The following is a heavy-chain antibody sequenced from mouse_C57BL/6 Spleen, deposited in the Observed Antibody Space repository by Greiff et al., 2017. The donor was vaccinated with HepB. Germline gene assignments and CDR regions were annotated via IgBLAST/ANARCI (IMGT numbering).Heavy chain of an antibody. CDR3: AKKYGNYGGYYAMDY. CDR2: IYPGDGDT. Sequence: QVQLQQSGPELVKPGASVKISCKASGYAFSSSWMNWVKQRPGKGLEWIGRIYPGDGDTNYNGKFKGKATLTADKSSSTAYMQLSSLTSEDSAVYFCAKKYGNYGGYYAMDYWGQGTSVTVSS. D-gene: IGHD2-10*02. CDR1: GYAFSSSW. V-gene: IGHV1-82*01. J-gene: IGHJ4*01.